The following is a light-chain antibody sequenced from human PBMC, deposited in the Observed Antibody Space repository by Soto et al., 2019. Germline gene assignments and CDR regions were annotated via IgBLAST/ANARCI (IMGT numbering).Light chain of an antibody. CDR3: QQCKNWPYT. V-gene: IGKV3-15*01. Sequence: EVVMTQSPATLSLSPGERATLSCRASQSVSSNLVWYQQKPGQAPRLLIYDSSTRATGIPARFSGSGSGTEFTLTISSLQSEDFALYFCQQCKNWPYTFGHGTKLEIK. CDR1: QSVSSN. CDR2: DSS. J-gene: IGKJ2*01.